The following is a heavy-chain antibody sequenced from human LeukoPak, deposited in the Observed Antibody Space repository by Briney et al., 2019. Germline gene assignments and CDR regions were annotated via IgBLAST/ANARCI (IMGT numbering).Heavy chain of an antibody. CDR3: ASFRGELEITMIVVAVDY. D-gene: IGHD3-22*01. CDR2: IYPSVST. Sequence: SETLSLTCTVSGGSISGYSWSWIRQPAGKRLEWLGRIYPSVSTNYNPSLKSRVTMSVDTSKNQFSLKLSSVTAADTAVYYCASFRGELEITMIVVAVDYWGQGTLVTVSS. CDR1: GGSISGYS. J-gene: IGHJ4*02. V-gene: IGHV4-4*07.